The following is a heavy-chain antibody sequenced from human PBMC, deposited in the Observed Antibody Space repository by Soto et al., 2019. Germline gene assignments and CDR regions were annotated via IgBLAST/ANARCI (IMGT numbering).Heavy chain of an antibody. CDR2: IIPIFGTT. CDR3: ASGYCSSTSCYLFDY. CDR1: GGTFSSYA. D-gene: IGHD2-2*01. V-gene: IGHV1-69*13. J-gene: IGHJ4*02. Sequence: SVKVSCKASGGTFSSYAISWVRQAPGQGLEWMGGIIPIFGTTNYAQKFQGRVTITADESTSTAYMELSSLRSEDTAVYYCASGYCSSTSCYLFDYWGQGTLVTVS.